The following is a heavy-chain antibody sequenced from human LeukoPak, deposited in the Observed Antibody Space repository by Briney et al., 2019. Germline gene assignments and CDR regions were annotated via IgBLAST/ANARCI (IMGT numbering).Heavy chain of an antibody. D-gene: IGHD1-26*01. J-gene: IGHJ4*02. CDR3: AREGYTRSYPDY. Sequence: GGSLRLSCAASGFTFSSYAMSWVRQAPGKGLEWVAFIRYDGSNKYYADSVKGRFTISRDNAKNTLYLQMNSLRAEDTAVYYCAREGYTRSYPDYWGQGTLVTVSS. CDR2: IRYDGSNK. V-gene: IGHV3-30*02. CDR1: GFTFSSYA.